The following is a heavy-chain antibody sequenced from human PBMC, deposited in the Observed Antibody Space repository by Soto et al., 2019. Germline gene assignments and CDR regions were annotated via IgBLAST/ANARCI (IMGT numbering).Heavy chain of an antibody. D-gene: IGHD3-16*01. CDR1: GGSMRGQH. V-gene: IGHV4-4*09. J-gene: IGHJ4*02. CDR2: HHSDST. CDR3: ATYTVGEGGRGY. Sequence: QVPLQESGPGLVKPSETLSLTCTVSGGSMRGQHWSWIRQPPGKGLEWIGHHSDSTNYNPSLKSRITIPTDTSKNQLSLKLSSVTAAETAVYYCATYTVGEGGRGYWGQGTLVTVSS.